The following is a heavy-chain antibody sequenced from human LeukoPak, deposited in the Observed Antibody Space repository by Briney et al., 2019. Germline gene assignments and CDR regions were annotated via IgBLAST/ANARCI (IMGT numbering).Heavy chain of an antibody. CDR3: ASEAGTDGAYYFDY. CDR2: ISYDGSNK. D-gene: IGHD6-19*01. CDR1: GFTFSSYG. J-gene: IGHJ4*02. Sequence: GGSLRLSCAASGFTFSSYGMHWVRQAPGKGLEWVAVISYDGSNKYYADFVKGRFTISRDNSKNTLYLQMNSLRAEDTAVYYCASEAGTDGAYYFDYWGQGTLVTVSS. V-gene: IGHV3-30*03.